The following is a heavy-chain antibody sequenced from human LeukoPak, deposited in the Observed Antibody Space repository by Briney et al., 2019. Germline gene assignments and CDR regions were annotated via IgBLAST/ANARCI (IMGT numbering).Heavy chain of an antibody. CDR1: GGTFISYA. J-gene: IGHJ4*02. V-gene: IGHV1-69*13. CDR2: IIPIFGTA. CDR3: ARDLRRTVTTPDY. Sequence: ASVKVSCKASGGTFISYAISWVRQAPGQGLEWMGGIIPIFGTANYAQKFQGRVTITADESTSTAYMELSSLRSEDTAVYYCARDLRRTVTTPDYWGQGTLVTVSS. D-gene: IGHD4-17*01.